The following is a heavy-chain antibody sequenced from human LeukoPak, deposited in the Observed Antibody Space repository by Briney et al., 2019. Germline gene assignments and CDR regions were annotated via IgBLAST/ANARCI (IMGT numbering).Heavy chain of an antibody. CDR1: GGSISSTSSTYY. CDR3: ARRDGSNYGVDY. CDR2: IYYRGST. Sequence: PSETLSLTCTVSGGSISSTSSTYYWGWIRQPPGKGLEWIGSIYYRGSTYYSPSLKSRVTISVDTSKNQFSLKLNSVTAADTAVYYCARRDGSNYGVDYWGQGTLVTVSS. V-gene: IGHV4-39*07. D-gene: IGHD5-24*01. J-gene: IGHJ4*02.